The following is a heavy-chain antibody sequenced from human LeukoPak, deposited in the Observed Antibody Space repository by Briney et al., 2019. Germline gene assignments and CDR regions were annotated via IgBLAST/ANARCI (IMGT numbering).Heavy chain of an antibody. CDR1: GGSIGSGYY. CDR2: IHYGGTT. D-gene: IGHD2-21*02. J-gene: IGHJ4*02. CDR3: PRDIGDFVSDF. V-gene: IGHV4-39*02. Sequence: SETLSLTCTVSGGSIGSGYYWAWIRQPPGKGLEWIGSIHYGGTTHYNPSLQSRVTISADTSKNQFALDLRSVTAADTAVYYCPRDIGDFVSDFWGQGTLVTVSS.